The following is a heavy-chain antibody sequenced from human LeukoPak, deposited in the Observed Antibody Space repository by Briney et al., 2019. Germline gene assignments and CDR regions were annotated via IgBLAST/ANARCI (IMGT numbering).Heavy chain of an antibody. D-gene: IGHD7-27*01. Sequence: ASVKVSCKASGGTFSSYAISWVRQAPGQGLERMGGIIPIFGTANYAQKFQGRVTITADESTSTAYMELSSLRSEDTAVYYCARDHWGSGMAHAAWGQGTLVTVSS. CDR1: GGTFSSYA. CDR2: IIPIFGTA. J-gene: IGHJ5*02. CDR3: ARDHWGSGMAHAA. V-gene: IGHV1-69*13.